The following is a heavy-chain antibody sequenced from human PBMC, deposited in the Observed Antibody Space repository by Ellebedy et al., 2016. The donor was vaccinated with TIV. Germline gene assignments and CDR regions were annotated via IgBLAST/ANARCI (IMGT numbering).Heavy chain of an antibody. CDR2: INWNGDIT. V-gene: IGHV3-20*04. D-gene: IGHD4-23*01. CDR1: GFTFDDYA. Sequence: GESLKISCAASGFTFDDYAMSWVRQVPGKGLEWLSDINWNGDITNYADAVRGRFTVSRDNAKNSLSVQINSLGAEDTALYFSARHSYGGNSGLDYWGRGILVTVSS. CDR3: ARHSYGGNSGLDY. J-gene: IGHJ4*02.